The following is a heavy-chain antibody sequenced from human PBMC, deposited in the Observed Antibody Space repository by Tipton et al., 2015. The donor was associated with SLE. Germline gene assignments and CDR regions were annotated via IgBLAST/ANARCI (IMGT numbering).Heavy chain of an antibody. D-gene: IGHD7-27*01. CDR1: GGSISSYY. V-gene: IGHV4-59*06. Sequence: GLVKPSETLSLTCTVSGGSISSYYWSWVRQRPGTGLEWIGYIHYSGSTYYNPSLKSRGTISVDTSKNQFSLNLRSVTAADTAVYYCAARTGAVLYYYYMDFWGKGTTVTVSS. J-gene: IGHJ6*03. CDR3: AARTGAVLYYYYMDF. CDR2: IHYSGST.